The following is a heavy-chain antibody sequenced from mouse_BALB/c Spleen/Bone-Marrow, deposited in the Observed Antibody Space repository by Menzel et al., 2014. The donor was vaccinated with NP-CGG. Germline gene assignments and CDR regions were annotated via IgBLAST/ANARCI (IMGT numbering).Heavy chain of an antibody. Sequence: EVQGVESGGGLVKPGGSLKLSCAASGFTFSDYYMYWVRQTPEKRLEWVATISYGGSYTYYPDSVKGRFTISRDNAKNNLYLQMSSLKSEDAAMYYCARVSYDYFDYWGQGTTLTVSS. CDR2: ISYGGSYT. CDR1: GFTFSDYY. V-gene: IGHV5-4*02. J-gene: IGHJ2*01. CDR3: ARVSYDYFDY. D-gene: IGHD2-4*01.